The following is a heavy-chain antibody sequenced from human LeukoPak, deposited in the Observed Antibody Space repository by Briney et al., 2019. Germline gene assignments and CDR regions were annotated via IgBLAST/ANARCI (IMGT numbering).Heavy chain of an antibody. CDR2: ISSSGSTI. V-gene: IGHV3-48*03. D-gene: IGHD3/OR15-3a*01. Sequence: GGSLRLSCAASGFTFSSYEMNWVRQAPGKGLEWVSYISSSGSTIYYADPVKGRFTISRDNAKNSLYLQMNSLRAEDTAVYYCARVGLALDYWGQGTLVTVSS. CDR1: GFTFSSYE. J-gene: IGHJ4*02. CDR3: ARVGLALDY.